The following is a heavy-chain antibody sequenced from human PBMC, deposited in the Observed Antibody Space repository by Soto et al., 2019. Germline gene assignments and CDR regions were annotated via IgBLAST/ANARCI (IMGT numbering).Heavy chain of an antibody. J-gene: IGHJ4*02. D-gene: IGHD6-19*01. CDR3: AKEGRDSSGWYEKYYFDY. CDR1: GFTFDDYA. V-gene: IGHV3-9*01. CDR2: ISWNSGSI. Sequence: QLGGSLSLSCAASGFTFDDYAMHWVRQAPGKGLEWVSGISWNSGSIGYADSVKGRFTISRDNAKNSLYLQMNSLRAEDTALYYCAKEGRDSSGWYEKYYFDYWGQGTLVTVSS.